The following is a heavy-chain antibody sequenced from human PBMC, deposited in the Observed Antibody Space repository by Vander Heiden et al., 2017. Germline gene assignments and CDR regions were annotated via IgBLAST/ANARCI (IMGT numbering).Heavy chain of an antibody. CDR3: ARGRFSPTVTTSHKWYFDL. J-gene: IGHJ2*01. D-gene: IGHD4-17*01. V-gene: IGHV4-34*01. CDR1: GGSFSGYY. Sequence: QVQLQQWGAGLLKPSETLSLTCAVYGGSFSGYYWSWIRQPPGKGLEWIGEIKHSGSTNYNPSLKRRVTISVDTSKNQCSLKLSSVTAADTAVYYCARGRFSPTVTTSHKWYFDLWGRGTLVTVSS. CDR2: IKHSGST.